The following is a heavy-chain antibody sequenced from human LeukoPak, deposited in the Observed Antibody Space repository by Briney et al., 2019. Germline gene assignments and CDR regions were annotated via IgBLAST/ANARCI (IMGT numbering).Heavy chain of an antibody. CDR2: INSDGSST. J-gene: IGHJ4*02. CDR1: GFTFSSYW. CDR3: ARGVDTYYYDSSGYYF. Sequence: PGGSLRLSCAASGFTFSSYWMHWVRQAPGKGLVWVSRINSDGSSTSYADSVKGRFTISRDNAKNTLYLQMNSLRAEDTAVYYCARGVDTYYYDSSGYYFWGQGTLVTVSS. D-gene: IGHD3-22*01. V-gene: IGHV3-74*01.